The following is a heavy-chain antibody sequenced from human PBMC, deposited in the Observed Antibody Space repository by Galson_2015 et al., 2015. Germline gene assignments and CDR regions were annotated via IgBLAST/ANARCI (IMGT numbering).Heavy chain of an antibody. J-gene: IGHJ3*01. CDR1: GYTFIGYY. V-gene: IGHV1-2*06. CDR3: ARVTGYTSGRDAFDV. D-gene: IGHD6-19*01. CDR2: INPNSGGT. Sequence: SVKVSCKASGYTFIGYYIHWVRQAPGQGLEWMGRINPNSGGTNYAQEFQGRVTMTRDTSISTAYMELSRLSSDDTAVYYCARVTGYTSGRDAFDVWGQGALVTVSS.